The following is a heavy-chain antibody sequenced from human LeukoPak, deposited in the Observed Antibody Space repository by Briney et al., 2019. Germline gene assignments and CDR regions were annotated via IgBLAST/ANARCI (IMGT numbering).Heavy chain of an antibody. CDR3: ARGTANDFWSGPDFDY. V-gene: IGHV3-21*01. CDR2: ITSSDSHI. J-gene: IGHJ4*02. Sequence: GEPLTHLCAPSGFTFSSYSMNCVRHAPGEGLEWVSSITSSDSHIYHADSVKGRFTISRDNAKNSLYLQMNSLRAEDTAVYYCARGTANDFWSGPDFDYWGQGTLVTVSS. CDR1: GFTFSSYS. D-gene: IGHD3-3*01.